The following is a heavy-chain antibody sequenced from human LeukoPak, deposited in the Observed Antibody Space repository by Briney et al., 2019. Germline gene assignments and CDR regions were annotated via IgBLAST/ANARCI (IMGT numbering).Heavy chain of an antibody. V-gene: IGHV4-59*12. CDR3: AREGLWFGDRIGDYYFDY. CDR2: IYYSGST. Sequence: PSETLSLTCTVSGGSISSYYWSWIRQPPGKGLEWIGYIYYSGSTNYNPSLKSRVTISVDTSKNQFSLQLNSVTPEDTAVYYCAREGLWFGDRIGDYYFDYWGQGTLVTVSS. CDR1: GGSISSYY. D-gene: IGHD3-10*01. J-gene: IGHJ4*02.